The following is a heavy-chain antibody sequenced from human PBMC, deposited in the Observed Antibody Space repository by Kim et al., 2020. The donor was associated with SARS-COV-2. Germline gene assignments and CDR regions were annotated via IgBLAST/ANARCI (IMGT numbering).Heavy chain of an antibody. CDR1: GYTFTNYA. D-gene: IGHD3-16*01. CDR2: INAGNGNT. CDR3: ARGPSRGWFDP. Sequence: ASVKVSCKASGYTFTNYAMHWVRQAPGQRLEWMGWINAGNGNTKYSQKFQGRVTITRDTSASTAYMELSSLRSEDTAVYYCARGPSRGWFDPWGQGTLVTVSS. V-gene: IGHV1-3*01. J-gene: IGHJ5*02.